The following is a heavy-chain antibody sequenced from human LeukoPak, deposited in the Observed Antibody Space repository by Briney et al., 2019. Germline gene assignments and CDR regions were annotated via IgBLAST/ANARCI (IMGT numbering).Heavy chain of an antibody. D-gene: IGHD1-7*01. CDR1: GFSFSTSS. CDR3: ARLGRYNWNYVGR. CDR2: IRGSSTTI. J-gene: IGHJ4*02. V-gene: IGHV3-48*01. Sequence: PGGSLRLSCAASGFSFSTSSMSWVRQTPGKGLEWISYIRGSSTTIYYADSVKGRFTISRDNARNSLYLQMNDLRAEDTGVYFCARLGRYNWNYVGRWGQGTLVTVSS.